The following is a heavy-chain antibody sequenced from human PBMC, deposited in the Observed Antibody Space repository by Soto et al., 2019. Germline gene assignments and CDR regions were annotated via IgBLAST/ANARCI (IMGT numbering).Heavy chain of an antibody. D-gene: IGHD5-12*01. CDR3: VRGNTGYGNFDS. CDR1: GFSFFGFW. CDR2: MLTDVRTT. J-gene: IGHJ4*02. V-gene: IGHV3-74*01. Sequence: GGPLRISRGASGFSFFGFWMHPVLQARGRGLVWGSRMLTDVRTTYYADYVKGRFTISRDNAKSTLYLQMNSLRDEDTAVYYCVRGNTGYGNFDSWGKGTLVTVSS.